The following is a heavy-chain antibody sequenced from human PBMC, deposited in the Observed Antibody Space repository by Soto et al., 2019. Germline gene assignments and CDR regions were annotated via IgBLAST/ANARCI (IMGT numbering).Heavy chain of an antibody. D-gene: IGHD6-13*01. J-gene: IGHJ6*02. CDR1: GCAFISSA. Sequence: VSPRHSCAASGCAFISSAIIWCRQAPREGLDWVSAISGSGGSTYYADHGKGRFTVSRDNSKDTLYLRMHRLRDEDTAVYYCAKDLVAAARYYNGMDAWGQGTTVTVSS. V-gene: IGHV3-23*01. CDR3: AKDLVAAARYYNGMDA. CDR2: ISGSGGST.